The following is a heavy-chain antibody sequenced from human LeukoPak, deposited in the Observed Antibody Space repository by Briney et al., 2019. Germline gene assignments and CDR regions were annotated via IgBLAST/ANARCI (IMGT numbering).Heavy chain of an antibody. J-gene: IGHJ4*02. V-gene: IGHV1-18*01. CDR2: ISAYNGNT. Sequence: ASVKVSCKASGYTFTSYGISWLRQAPGQGLEWMGWISAYNGNTNYAQKLQGRVTMTTDTSTSTAYMELRSLRSDDTAVCYCARVMITFGGVIVLPFDYWGQGTLVTVSS. D-gene: IGHD3-16*02. CDR3: ARVMITFGGVIVLPFDY. CDR1: GYTFTSYG.